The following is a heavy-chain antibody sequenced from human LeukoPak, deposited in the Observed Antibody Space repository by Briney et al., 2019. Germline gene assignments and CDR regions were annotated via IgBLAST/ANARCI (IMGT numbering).Heavy chain of an antibody. CDR3: ARGIWSATRVDYYLDN. J-gene: IGHJ4*02. V-gene: IGHV1-3*01. CDR1: GYTFSGYA. D-gene: IGHD5-24*01. Sequence: GASVTVSCKASGYTFSGYAIHWVRQAPGQRFEWMGWINAGNGHTKYSQNFQGRVTITRDSSANTVYMELSSLTSEDTAVYYCARGIWSATRVDYYLDNWGQGTLVTVSS. CDR2: INAGNGHT.